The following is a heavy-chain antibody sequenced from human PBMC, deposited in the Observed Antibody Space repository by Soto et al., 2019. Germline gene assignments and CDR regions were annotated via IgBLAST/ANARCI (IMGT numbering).Heavy chain of an antibody. CDR1: GESISSSSYY. CDR3: ARQRTTVVTQAYFDH. J-gene: IGHJ4*02. Sequence: SETLSLTCIVSGESISSSSYYWGWIRQPPGKGLERIGSIYYSGRTYYNPSFKSRVTISIDTSKNQFSLKLSSVTATDTAVYYCARQRTTVVTQAYFDHWGQGALVTVSS. D-gene: IGHD2-21*02. V-gene: IGHV4-39*01. CDR2: IYYSGRT.